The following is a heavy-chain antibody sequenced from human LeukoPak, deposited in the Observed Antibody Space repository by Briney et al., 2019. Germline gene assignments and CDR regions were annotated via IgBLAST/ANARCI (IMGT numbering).Heavy chain of an antibody. J-gene: IGHJ4*02. CDR2: IYYSGST. V-gene: IGHV4-59*01. Sequence: SETLSLTCTVSGGSISSYYWSWIRQPPGKGLEWIGYIYYSGSTNYNPSLKSRVTISVDTSKNQFSLKLSSVTAADTAVYYCARDPAHYYGSGREDYWGQGTLVTVSS. D-gene: IGHD3-10*01. CDR3: ARDPAHYYGSGREDY. CDR1: GGSISSYY.